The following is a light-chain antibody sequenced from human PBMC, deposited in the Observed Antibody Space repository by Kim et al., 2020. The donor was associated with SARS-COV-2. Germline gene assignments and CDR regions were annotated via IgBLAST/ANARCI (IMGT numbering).Light chain of an antibody. CDR2: GTS. CDR3: QSYDSSLSGV. Sequence: GYDLHWSQQLPGTAPKLLIYGTSNRPSGVPDRFSGSKSGTSASLAIAGLQAEDEADYYCQSYDSSLSGVFGGGTKLTVL. J-gene: IGLJ3*02. CDR1: GYD. V-gene: IGLV1-40*01.